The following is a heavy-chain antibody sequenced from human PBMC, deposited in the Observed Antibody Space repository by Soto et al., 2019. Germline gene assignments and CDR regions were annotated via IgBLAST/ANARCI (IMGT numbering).Heavy chain of an antibody. J-gene: IGHJ4*02. CDR3: ANAQIRFFDY. D-gene: IGHD3-3*01. Sequence: PGGSLRLSCAASGFTFSSYAMSWVRQAPGKGLEWVSVISGTGGNIYHSDSAKGRFTISRDNSKTTLYLQMNTLRAEATAVYYRANAQIRFFDYWGQGTQVTVSS. CDR1: GFTFSSYA. CDR2: ISGTGGNI. V-gene: IGHV3-23*01.